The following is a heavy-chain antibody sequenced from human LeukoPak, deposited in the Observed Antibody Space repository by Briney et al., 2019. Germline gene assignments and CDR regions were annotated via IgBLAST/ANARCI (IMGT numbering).Heavy chain of an antibody. Sequence: PGTSLRLSCAASGFTFSSYAIHWVRQPPAKGLELVAVISFDGTDAFYADSVKGRFTISRDNSKNTLSLQMNSLRADDTAVYYCARRGRSGWYVFDYWGQGTLVTVSS. CDR1: GFTFSSYA. D-gene: IGHD6-19*01. J-gene: IGHJ4*02. CDR3: ARRGRSGWYVFDY. V-gene: IGHV3-30*04. CDR2: ISFDGTDA.